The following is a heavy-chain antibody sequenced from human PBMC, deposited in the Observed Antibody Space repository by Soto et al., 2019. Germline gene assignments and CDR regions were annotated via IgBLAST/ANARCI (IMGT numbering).Heavy chain of an antibody. CDR1: GFTFSSYA. CDR2: ISYDGSSK. D-gene: IGHD3-22*01. V-gene: IGHV3-30-3*01. J-gene: IGHJ4*02. CDR3: ASLLVTMIEPNGNFDY. Sequence: GESLKISCAASGFTFSSYAMHWVRQAPGKGLEWVAVISYDGSSKYYADSVKGRFTISRDNSKNTLYLQMNSLRAEDTAVYYCASLLVTMIEPNGNFDYWGQGTLVTVSS.